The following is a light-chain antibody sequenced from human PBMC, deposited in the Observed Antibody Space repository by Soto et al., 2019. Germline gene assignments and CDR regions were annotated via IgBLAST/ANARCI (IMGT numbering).Light chain of an antibody. CDR1: NSDIGSYNY. CDR2: EVS. V-gene: IGLV2-14*01. Sequence: QSVLTQPASVSGSSGQSITISCSGTNSDIGSYNYVSWYLQHPGKAPKLIVFEVSNRPSGISDRFSGSKSGNTAYLTMSGLQTEDEGGYYCNSFTGSKTLHYLFGNGTKLTV. J-gene: IGLJ1*01. CDR3: NSFTGSKTLHYL.